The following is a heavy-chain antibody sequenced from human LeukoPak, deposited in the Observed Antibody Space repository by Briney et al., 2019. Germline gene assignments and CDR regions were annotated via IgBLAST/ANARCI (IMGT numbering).Heavy chain of an antibody. CDR2: INQDGGEI. D-gene: IGHD4/OR15-4a*01. Sequence: GGSLRLSCAASRFTFGSYWMTWVRQAPGKGLEWVAGINQDGGEIHYVDSVKGRFTISRDNAKNSLYLQMNSLRAEDTAVYYCARTRCATCPPNFDYWGQGTLVTVSA. CDR1: RFTFGSYW. V-gene: IGHV3-7*01. CDR3: ARTRCATCPPNFDY. J-gene: IGHJ4*02.